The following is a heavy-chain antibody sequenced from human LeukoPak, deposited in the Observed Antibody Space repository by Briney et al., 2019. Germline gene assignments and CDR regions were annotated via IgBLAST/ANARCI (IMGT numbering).Heavy chain of an antibody. CDR2: IMRDGSEE. D-gene: IGHD1-26*01. CDR3: ASLLGDKTIFDY. J-gene: IGHJ4*02. V-gene: IGHV3-7*01. Sequence: GGSLRLSCAASGFIFSSRWMSWVRQAPGKGLEWVANIMRDGSEEYYVDCVKGRSTISRDNAKNSLYLQMNSLRAEDTAVYYCASLLGDKTIFDYWGQGTLVTVSS. CDR1: GFIFSSRW.